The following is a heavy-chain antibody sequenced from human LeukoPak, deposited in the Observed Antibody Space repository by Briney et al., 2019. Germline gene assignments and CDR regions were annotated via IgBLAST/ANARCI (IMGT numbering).Heavy chain of an antibody. CDR2: IWYDGSNK. Sequence: EPGGSLRLSCAASGFTFSSYGMHWVRQAPGKGLEWVAVIWYDGSNKYYADSVKGRFTISRDNSKNTLYLQMNSLRAEDTAVYYCARDRALVVVTAILDYWGQGTLVTVSS. D-gene: IGHD2-21*02. CDR1: GFTFSSYG. J-gene: IGHJ4*02. V-gene: IGHV3-33*01. CDR3: ARDRALVVVTAILDY.